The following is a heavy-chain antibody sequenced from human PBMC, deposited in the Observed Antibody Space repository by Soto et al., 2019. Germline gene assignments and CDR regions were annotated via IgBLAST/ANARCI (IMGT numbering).Heavy chain of an antibody. CDR1: VDIVSSNSAA. V-gene: IGHV6-1*01. CDR2: TYYRSKWYN. D-gene: IGHD5-12*01. Sequence: SQTLSLTCAISVDIVSSNSAAWSCIRQSPSRGLEWLGRTYYRSKWYNNYAVSVKSRITINPDTSKNQFSLQLNSVTPGDTAVYYCARDRLGDGYNDYWGQGTLVTVSS. J-gene: IGHJ4*02. CDR3: ARDRLGDGYNDY.